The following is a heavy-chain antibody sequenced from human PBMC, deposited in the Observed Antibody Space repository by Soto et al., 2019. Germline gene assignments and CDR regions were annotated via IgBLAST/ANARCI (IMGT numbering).Heavy chain of an antibody. CDR2: IYYSGST. J-gene: IGHJ4*02. V-gene: IGHV4-61*01. CDR3: ARGEGEFDY. Sequence: SETLSLTCTVSGGSVSSGSYYWSWIRQPPGKGLEWIGYIYYSGSTNYNPSLKSRVTISVDTSKNQFSLKLSSVTAADTAVYYCARGEGEFDYWGQGTLVTVSS. CDR1: GGSVSSGSYY.